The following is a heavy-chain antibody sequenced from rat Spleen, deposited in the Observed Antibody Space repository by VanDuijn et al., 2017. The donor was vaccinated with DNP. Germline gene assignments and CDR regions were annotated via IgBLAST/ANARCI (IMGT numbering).Heavy chain of an antibody. CDR2: ISYDGGST. CDR1: GFTFSDYY. CDR3: ARPMDYYSGGFAY. D-gene: IGHD1-1*01. Sequence: EVQLVESGGGLVQPGRSLKLSCAASGFTFSDYYMAWVRQAPTKGLEWVASISYDGGSTYYRDSVKGRFTISRDNAKSTLSLQMNSLRSEDMATYYCARPMDYYSGGFAYWGQGTLVTVSS. V-gene: IGHV5-22*01. J-gene: IGHJ3*01.